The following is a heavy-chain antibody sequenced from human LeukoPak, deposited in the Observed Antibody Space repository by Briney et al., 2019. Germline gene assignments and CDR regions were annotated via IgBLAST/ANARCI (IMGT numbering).Heavy chain of an antibody. D-gene: IGHD3-10*01. CDR2: ISTDGTYT. J-gene: IGHJ4*02. CDR1: GFTFSNYW. Sequence: GGSLRLSCAASGFTFSNYWMHWVRQAPGKGLVWVSRISTDGTYTTYADSVKGRFTISRDNAKNTLYLQLSSLRAEDTAIYYCATKTGGWGQGTLVTVSS. CDR3: ATKTGG. V-gene: IGHV3-74*01.